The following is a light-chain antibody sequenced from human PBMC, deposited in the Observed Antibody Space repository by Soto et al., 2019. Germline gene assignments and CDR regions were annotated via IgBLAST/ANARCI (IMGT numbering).Light chain of an antibody. CDR1: SSNIGAGYD. CDR3: KSYDTSLSGSV. CDR2: GNS. Sequence: QSVLTQPHSVSGAPGQRVTISCTGSSSNIGAGYDVHWYQQLPGTAPKGFIYGNSNRPSWVPGRFSGSKSGTSASLAITGLQAEDEADYYCKSYDTSLSGSVVGGGTKLTVL. J-gene: IGLJ2*01. V-gene: IGLV1-40*01.